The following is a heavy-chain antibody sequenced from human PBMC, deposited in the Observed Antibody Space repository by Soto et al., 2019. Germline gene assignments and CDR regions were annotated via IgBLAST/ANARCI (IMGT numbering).Heavy chain of an antibody. CDR2: VDWDDDK. CDR1: GGSISSYN. J-gene: IGHJ6*02. Sequence: TLCLTRTVSGGSISSYNRSWIRQPPWKSLEWLALVDWDDDKHYSTSLETRLTISKDTSKNQVVLTMTNMDPVDTGTYYCARKVNNCDDYLLDVAAQWISVTVSS. CDR3: ARKVNNCDDYLLDV. V-gene: IGHV2-70*18. D-gene: IGHD1-20*01.